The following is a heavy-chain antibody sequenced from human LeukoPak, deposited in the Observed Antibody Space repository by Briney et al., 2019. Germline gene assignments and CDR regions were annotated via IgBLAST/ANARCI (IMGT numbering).Heavy chain of an antibody. CDR3: STLTSRGLSDS. CDR2: IKSKTDGGTT. D-gene: IGHD1-20*01. V-gene: IGHV3-15*07. J-gene: IGHJ4*02. CDR1: GFTFSNAW. Sequence: GGSLRLSCAASGFTFSNAWMNWVRQAPGKGLEWVGRIKSKTDGGTTDYAAPVKGRFTISRDDSKNMLYLQMNSLKSEDTAVYYCSTLTSRGLSDSWGQGTLVTVSS.